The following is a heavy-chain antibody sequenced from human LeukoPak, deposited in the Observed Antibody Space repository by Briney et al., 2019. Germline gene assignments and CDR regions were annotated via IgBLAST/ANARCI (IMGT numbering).Heavy chain of an antibody. V-gene: IGHV3-33*06. CDR2: IWYDGSNK. D-gene: IGHD1-1*01. J-gene: IGHJ4*02. Sequence: PGRSLRLSCAASGFTFRSYGMHWVRQAPGKGLEWVAVIWYDGSNKYYADSVRGRFTISRDNSKNTLYLQMNSLRAEDTAVYYCAKDVQSWPTYFDYWGQGTLVTVSS. CDR1: GFTFRSYG. CDR3: AKDVQSWPTYFDY.